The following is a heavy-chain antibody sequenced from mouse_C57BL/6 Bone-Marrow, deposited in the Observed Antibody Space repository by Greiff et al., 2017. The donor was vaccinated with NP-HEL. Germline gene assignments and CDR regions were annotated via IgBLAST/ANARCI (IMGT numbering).Heavy chain of an antibody. Sequence: EVKLMESGGGLVKPGGSLKLSCAASGFTFSSYTMSWVRQTPEKRLEWVATISGGGGNTYYPDSVKGRFTISRDNAKNTLYLQMSSLRSEDTALYYCARRASSGPHAMDYWGQGTSVTVSS. CDR3: ARRASSGPHAMDY. CDR1: GFTFSSYT. D-gene: IGHD3-2*02. J-gene: IGHJ4*01. CDR2: ISGGGGNT. V-gene: IGHV5-9*01.